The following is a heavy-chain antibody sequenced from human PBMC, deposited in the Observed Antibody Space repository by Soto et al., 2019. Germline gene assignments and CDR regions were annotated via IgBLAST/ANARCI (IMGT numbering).Heavy chain of an antibody. V-gene: IGHV4-61*08. Sequence: SETLSLTCIVSGGSISSDDYYWTWIRQPPGGGLEWIGYIYYSGRTHYNPSLKSRVTISVDTSKNQFSLKLSSVTAADTAVYYCARAGGRVYYDLRDYYYYGMDVWGQGTTVTVSS. J-gene: IGHJ6*02. D-gene: IGHD3-3*01. CDR1: GGSISSDDYY. CDR3: ARAGGRVYYDLRDYYYYGMDV. CDR2: IYYSGRT.